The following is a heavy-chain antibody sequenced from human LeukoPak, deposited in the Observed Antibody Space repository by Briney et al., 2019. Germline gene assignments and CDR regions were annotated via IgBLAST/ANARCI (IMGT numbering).Heavy chain of an antibody. J-gene: IGHJ6*03. CDR3: ARDTRANSYFYYMDV. CDR1: SGSFSSRIFC. Sequence: KPSETLSLICTVASGSFSSRIFCWGWLRQPPGKGLEWIGTISYGGITYHNPSLKSRISLSVDTYENQFPLKLSSVTAADTAVYYCARDTRANSYFYYMDVWGKGTTVTVSS. V-gene: IGHV4-39*06. CDR2: ISYGGIT.